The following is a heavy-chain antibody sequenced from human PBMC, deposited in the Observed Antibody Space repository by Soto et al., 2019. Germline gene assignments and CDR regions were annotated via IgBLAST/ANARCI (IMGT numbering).Heavy chain of an antibody. J-gene: IGHJ4*02. CDR3: ARHPKYYSGYRYFDY. V-gene: IGHV5-51*01. Sequence: GESLKISCKGSGYSFTSYWIAWVRQVPGKGLELMGVIYPGDSDTRYNPSFQGQVTISADESISTAYLQWSSLQASDSAMYYCARHPKYYSGYRYFDYWGQGTRVTVSS. CDR2: IYPGDSDT. D-gene: IGHD5-12*01. CDR1: GYSFTSYW.